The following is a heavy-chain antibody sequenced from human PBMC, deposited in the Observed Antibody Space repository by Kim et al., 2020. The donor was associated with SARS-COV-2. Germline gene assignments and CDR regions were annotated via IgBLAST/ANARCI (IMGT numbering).Heavy chain of an antibody. CDR3: ARLPRRSYFDY. J-gene: IGHJ4*02. CDR2: T. V-gene: IGHV5-51*01. Sequence: TRYSPSFQGQVTISTYKSISTAYLQWSSLKASDTAMYYCARLPRRSYFDYWGQGTLVTVSS.